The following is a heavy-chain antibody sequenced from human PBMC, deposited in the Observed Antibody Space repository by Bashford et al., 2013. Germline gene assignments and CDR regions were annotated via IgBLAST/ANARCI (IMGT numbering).Heavy chain of an antibody. J-gene: IGHJ6*02. CDR3: AKDMWRMTSVTSYGMDV. D-gene: IGHD4-17*01. Sequence: DSVKGRFTISRGNSKNTLYVQMNSLRAEDTAVYYCAKDMWRMTSVTSYGMDVWGQGTTVTVSS. V-gene: IGHV3-30*02.